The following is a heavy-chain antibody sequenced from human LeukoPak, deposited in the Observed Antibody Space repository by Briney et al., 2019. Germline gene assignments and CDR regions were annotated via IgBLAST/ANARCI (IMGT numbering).Heavy chain of an antibody. D-gene: IGHD5-18*01. CDR2: IGGDVDTT. Sequence: PGGALRLSCPASGFTLSYYSMYWVRQAPGKGLEFVSSIGGDVDTTYYADSVKGRFTIYRDNSKITQYVHTCSLRVEDTAVFYCVKDFEYGYGCCHFDYWGQGTLVTVSS. CDR3: VKDFEYGYGCCHFDY. V-gene: IGHV3-64*05. CDR1: GFTLSYYS. J-gene: IGHJ4*02.